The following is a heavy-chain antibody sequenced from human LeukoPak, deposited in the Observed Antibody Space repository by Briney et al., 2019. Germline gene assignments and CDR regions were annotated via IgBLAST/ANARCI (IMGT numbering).Heavy chain of an antibody. CDR2: ISSSSSTI. CDR1: GFTFSSYS. D-gene: IGHD3-10*01. V-gene: IGHV3-48*01. Sequence: GGSLRLSCAASGFTFSSYSMNWVRQAPGKGLEWVSYISSSSSTIYYADSVKGRFTISRDNSKNTLYLQMNSLRAEDTAVYYCAREYYGSGSYYTPFDYWGQGTLVTVSS. J-gene: IGHJ4*02. CDR3: AREYYGSGSYYTPFDY.